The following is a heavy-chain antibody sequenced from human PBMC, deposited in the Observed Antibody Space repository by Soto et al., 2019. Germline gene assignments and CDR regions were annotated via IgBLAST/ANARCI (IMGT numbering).Heavy chain of an antibody. D-gene: IGHD6-13*01. CDR2: IYWDDDK. CDR3: AHRRADSSSWYSANDAFDI. CDR1: GFSLSTSGVG. J-gene: IGHJ3*02. V-gene: IGHV2-5*02. Sequence: QITLKESGPTLVKPTQTLTLTCTFSGFSLSTSGVGVGWIRQPPGKALEWLALIYWDDDKRYSPFLKSRLTITKDTSKNQVVLTMTNMDPVDTATYYCAHRRADSSSWYSANDAFDIWGQGTMVTVSS.